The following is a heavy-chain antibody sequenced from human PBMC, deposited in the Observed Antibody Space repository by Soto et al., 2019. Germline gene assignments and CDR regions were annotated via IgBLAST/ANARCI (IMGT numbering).Heavy chain of an antibody. CDR2: INGDASST. Sequence: GGSLRLSCEASGFIIRDYWMHWVRQAPGEGLVWVSCINGDASSTTYADSVKGRFTISRDDAKNTVYLQMTSLRAEDTAVYFCARDRSYAMEVWGQGTRVTAP. CDR1: GFIIRDYW. V-gene: IGHV3-74*01. J-gene: IGHJ6*02. CDR3: ARDRSYAMEV.